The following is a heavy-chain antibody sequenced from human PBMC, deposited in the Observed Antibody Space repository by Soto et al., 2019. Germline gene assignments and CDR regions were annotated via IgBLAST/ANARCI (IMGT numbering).Heavy chain of an antibody. CDR3: ARAPMVITRSYCDS. CDR2: ISSSGNT. J-gene: IGHJ4*02. V-gene: IGHV4-59*01. D-gene: IGHD3-22*01. CDR1: DGSISNFY. Sequence: PSETLSLTCTVSDGSISNFYWSWIRQPPGKGLEWIGYISSSGNTNYNPSLKSRVSISVDTSKNQFSLNLTSVTAADTAVYYCARAPMVITRSYCDSWGQGSPFTVAS.